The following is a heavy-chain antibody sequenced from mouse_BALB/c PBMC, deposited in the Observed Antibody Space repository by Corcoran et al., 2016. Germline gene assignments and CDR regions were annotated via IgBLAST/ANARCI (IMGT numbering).Heavy chain of an antibody. CDR2: INTYTGEP. Sequence: QIQLVQSGPELKKPGETVKISCKASGYTFTNYGINWVKQAPGKGLKWLGWINTYTGEPTYADDFKGRFAFSLETSASTAYLQINNLKNEDTATYFCSRDPAWVAYWGQGTLVTVSA. J-gene: IGHJ3*01. CDR3: SRDPAWVAY. CDR1: GYTFTNYG. V-gene: IGHV9-3-1*01.